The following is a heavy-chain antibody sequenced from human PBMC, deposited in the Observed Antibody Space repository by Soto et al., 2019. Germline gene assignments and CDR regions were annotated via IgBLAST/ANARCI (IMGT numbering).Heavy chain of an antibody. CDR1: GGSVSSGSYY. Sequence: SETLSLTCTVSGGSVSSGSYYWSWIRQPPGKGLEWIGYIYYSGSTYYNPSLKSRVTISVDTSKNQFSLKLSSVTAADTAVYYCARPDNWNSFYYYGMGVWGQGATVTVSS. CDR3: ARPDNWNSFYYYGMGV. D-gene: IGHD1-7*01. V-gene: IGHV4-39*01. J-gene: IGHJ6*02. CDR2: IYYSGST.